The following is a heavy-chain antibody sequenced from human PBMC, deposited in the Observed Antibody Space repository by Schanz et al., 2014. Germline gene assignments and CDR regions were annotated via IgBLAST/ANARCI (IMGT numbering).Heavy chain of an antibody. CDR2: ISPYNGNT. CDR1: GYTFTNYG. Sequence: QVQLVQSGAEVKKPGASVKVSCKASGYTFTNYGVSWVRQAPGQGLEWVAWISPYNGNTAYAQNLKGRVRRPTDTSTATAYMELRSLTSDDTAVYYCARDRVYRFLKGENRFYFDYWGQGTLVIVSS. CDR3: ARDRVYRFLKGENRFYFDY. D-gene: IGHD3-3*01. V-gene: IGHV1-18*01. J-gene: IGHJ4*02.